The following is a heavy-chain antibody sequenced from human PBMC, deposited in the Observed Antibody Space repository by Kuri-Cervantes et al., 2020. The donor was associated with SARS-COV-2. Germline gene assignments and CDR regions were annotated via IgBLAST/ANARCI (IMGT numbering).Heavy chain of an antibody. D-gene: IGHD3-3*01. CDR3: VKVTTYYDFWSGYSYGMDV. CDR1: GFTFSSYA. CDR2: IGSNGGST. V-gene: IGHV3-64D*08. J-gene: IGHJ6*02. Sequence: GGSLRLSCSASGFTFSSYAMHWVRQAPGKGLEYVSAIGSNGGSTYYADSVKGRFTISRDSSKNTLYLQMSSLRAEDTAVYYCVKVTTYYDFWSGYSYGMDVWGQGTTVTVSS.